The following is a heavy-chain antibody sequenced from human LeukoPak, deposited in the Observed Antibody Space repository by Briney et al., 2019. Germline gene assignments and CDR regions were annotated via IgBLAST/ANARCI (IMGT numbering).Heavy chain of an antibody. CDR3: ARDLPDDIRGYSYGYNYYGMDV. V-gene: IGHV1-18*01. J-gene: IGHJ6*02. CDR2: ISAYNGNT. Sequence: GASVKVSCKASGYTFTSYGISWVRQAPGQGLEWMGWISAYNGNTNYAQKLQGRVTMTTDTSTSTAYMELRSLRSEDTAVYYCARDLPDDIRGYSYGYNYYGMDVWGQGTTVTVSS. CDR1: GYTFTSYG. D-gene: IGHD5-18*01.